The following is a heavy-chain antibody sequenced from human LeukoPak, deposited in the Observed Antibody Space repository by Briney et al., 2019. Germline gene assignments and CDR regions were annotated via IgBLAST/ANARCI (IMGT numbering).Heavy chain of an antibody. Sequence: SQTLSLTCTVSGGSISSGSYYWSWIRQPAGKGLEWIGRIYTSGSTNYNPSLKSRVTISVDTSKNQFSLKLSSVTAADTAVYYCAKGRDGYNRDAFDIWGQGTTVTVSS. CDR1: GGSISSGSYY. CDR2: IYTSGST. CDR3: AKGRDGYNRDAFDI. V-gene: IGHV4-61*02. J-gene: IGHJ3*02. D-gene: IGHD5-24*01.